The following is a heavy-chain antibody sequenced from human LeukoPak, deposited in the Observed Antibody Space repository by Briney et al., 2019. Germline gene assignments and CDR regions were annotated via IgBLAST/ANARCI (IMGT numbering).Heavy chain of an antibody. CDR2: INHSGST. CDR1: GGSISSYY. D-gene: IGHD4-23*01. CDR3: ARDDRWKHWFDP. J-gene: IGHJ5*02. V-gene: IGHV4-34*01. Sequence: SETLSLTCTVSGGSISSYYWGWIRQPPGKGLEWIGEINHSGSTNYNPSLKSRVTISVDTSKNQFSLKLSSVTAADTAVYYCARDDRWKHWFDPWGQGTLVTVSS.